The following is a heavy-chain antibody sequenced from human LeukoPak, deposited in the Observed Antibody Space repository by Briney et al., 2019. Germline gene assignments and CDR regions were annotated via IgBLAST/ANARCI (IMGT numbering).Heavy chain of an antibody. CDR2: ISSSSSYI. CDR1: GFTFSSYS. CDR3: AREPEGDYGAVVAGIDGY. J-gene: IGHJ4*02. Sequence: GGSLRLSCAASGFTFSSYSMNWVRQAPGKGLEWVSSISSSSSYIYYADSVKGRFTISRDNAKNSLYLQMNSLRAEDTAVYYCAREPEGDYGAVVAGIDGYWGQGTLVTVSS. D-gene: IGHD4-17*01. V-gene: IGHV3-21*01.